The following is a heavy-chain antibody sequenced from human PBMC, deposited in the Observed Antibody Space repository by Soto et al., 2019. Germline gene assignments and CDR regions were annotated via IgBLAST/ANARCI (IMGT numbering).Heavy chain of an antibody. CDR1: GFTFSSYA. D-gene: IGHD5-18*01. V-gene: IGHV3-23*01. J-gene: IGHJ6*02. CDR2: ISGSGGST. CDR3: AKEEGYSYGTDYFYYGMDV. Sequence: EVQLLESGGGLVQPGGSLRLSCAASGFTFSSYAMSWVRQAPGKGPEWVSAISGSGGSTYYADSVKGRFTISRDNSKNTLYLQMNSLRAEDTAVYYCAKEEGYSYGTDYFYYGMDVWGQGTTVTVSS.